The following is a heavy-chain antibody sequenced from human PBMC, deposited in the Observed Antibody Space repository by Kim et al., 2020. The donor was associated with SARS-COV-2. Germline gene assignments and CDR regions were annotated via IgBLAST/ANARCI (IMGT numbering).Heavy chain of an antibody. CDR2: ISSSSSYT. D-gene: IGHD5-12*01. CDR1: GFTFSDYY. V-gene: IGHV3-11*06. CDR3: ARSASDYDSGRAFDI. J-gene: IGHJ3*02. Sequence: GGSLRLSCAASGFTFSDYYMSWIRQAPGKGLEWVSYISSSSSYTNYADSVKGRFTISRDNAKNSLYLQMNSLRAEDTAVYYCARSASDYDSGRAFDIWGQGTMVTVSS.